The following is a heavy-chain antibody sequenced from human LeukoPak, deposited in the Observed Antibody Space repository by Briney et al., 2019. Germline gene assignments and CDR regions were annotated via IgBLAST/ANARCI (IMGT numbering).Heavy chain of an antibody. CDR2: ISGSGGST. CDR3: SKGARLRACVWLSHFDY. D-gene: IGHD3-9*01. Sequence: GGSLRLSRAASVFTFSSYAMSWVRQAPGKGLEWVSAISGSGGSTYYADSVKGRFTISRDNSKNTLYLQVKSVRSEDTAVYYCSKGARLRACVWLSHFDYWGQGTLVTVS. J-gene: IGHJ4*02. CDR1: VFTFSSYA. V-gene: IGHV3-23*01.